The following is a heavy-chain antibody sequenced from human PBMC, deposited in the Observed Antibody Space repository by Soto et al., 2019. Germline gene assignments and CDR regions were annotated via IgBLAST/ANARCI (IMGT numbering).Heavy chain of an antibody. CDR3: FGRAHNPKEGIVVVPASRPHYYYGMDV. CDR2: ISGSGGST. V-gene: IGHV3-23*01. D-gene: IGHD2-2*01. Sequence: GSLRLSCAASGFTFSSYAMSWVRQAPGTGLEWVSAISGSGGSTYYADSVKGRFTISRDNSKNTLYLQMNSLRAEDTAVYYCFGRAHNPKEGIVVVPASRPHYYYGMDVWGQGTTVTVS. J-gene: IGHJ6*02. CDR1: GFTFSSYA.